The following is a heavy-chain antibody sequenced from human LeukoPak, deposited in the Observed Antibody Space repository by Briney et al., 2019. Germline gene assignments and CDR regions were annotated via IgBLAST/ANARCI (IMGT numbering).Heavy chain of an antibody. CDR2: IIPMFGTV. CDR3: VFDSSGYLSRSLPPYFDH. J-gene: IGHJ4*02. D-gene: IGHD3-22*01. V-gene: IGHV1-69*05. Sequence: SVKFSCNASGGTFSNYAINWVRQATGQGLEWIGGIIPMFGTVKYAQNLPCRVRLRTEESTTSAYMELSSLPSEDTAVYYCVFDSSGYLSRSLPPYFDHWGQGTLVIVS. CDR1: GGTFSNYA.